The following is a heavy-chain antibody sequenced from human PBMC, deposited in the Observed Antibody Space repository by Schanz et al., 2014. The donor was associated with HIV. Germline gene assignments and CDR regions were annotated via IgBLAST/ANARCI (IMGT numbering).Heavy chain of an antibody. Sequence: QVQLVESGGGVVQPGRSLRLSCAASGFTFSTKGMHWVRQAPGKGLEWVALISYDGSYKYYADSVKGRFTISRDNSKNTLYLQMNSLTAEDTAVYYCANGPGPLQHSDYYSGMDVWGQGTTVTVSS. D-gene: IGHD7-27*01. CDR3: ANGPGPLQHSDYYSGMDV. CDR1: GFTFSTKG. CDR2: ISYDGSYK. V-gene: IGHV3-30*18. J-gene: IGHJ6*02.